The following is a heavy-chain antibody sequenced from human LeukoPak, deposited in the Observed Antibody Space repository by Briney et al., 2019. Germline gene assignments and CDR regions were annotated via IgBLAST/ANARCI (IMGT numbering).Heavy chain of an antibody. D-gene: IGHD3-10*01. Sequence: PSETLSLTCAVYGGSFSGYYWSWIRQPPGKGLEWIGEINHSGSTNYNPSLKSRVTISVDTSKNQFSLKLSSVTAADTAVYYCARGRLRYYYGSGSYYSSAFDIWGQGTMVTVSS. J-gene: IGHJ3*02. CDR2: INHSGST. CDR3: ARGRLRYYYGSGSYYSSAFDI. V-gene: IGHV4-34*01. CDR1: GGSFSGYY.